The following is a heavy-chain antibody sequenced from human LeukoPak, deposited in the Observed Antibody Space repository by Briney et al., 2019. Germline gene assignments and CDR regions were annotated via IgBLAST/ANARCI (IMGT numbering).Heavy chain of an antibody. D-gene: IGHD2-2*03. J-gene: IGHJ6*03. V-gene: IGHV3-11*04. CDR2: ISGSGGTI. CDR1: GFTVSSNY. CDR3: ARRMDYYYYMDV. Sequence: GGSLRLSCAASGFTVSSNYMSWVRQAPGKGLEWVSYISGSGGTIYYADSVKGRFTISRDNAKNSLYLQMNSLRAEDAAVYYCARRMDYYYYMDVWGKGTTVTVSS.